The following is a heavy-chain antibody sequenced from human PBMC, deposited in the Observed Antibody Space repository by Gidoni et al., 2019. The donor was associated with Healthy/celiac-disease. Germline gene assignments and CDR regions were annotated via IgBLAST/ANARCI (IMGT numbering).Heavy chain of an antibody. J-gene: IGHJ4*02. D-gene: IGHD3-22*01. CDR3: ARGHYYDSSGGGDY. V-gene: IGHV3-30-3*01. Sequence: QVPLVESGGGVVQPGRSLRLSCAASGSTFSSYAMHWVRQAPGKGLEWVAVITYDGSNKYYADSVKGRFTISRDNSKNTLYLQMNSLRAEDTAVYYCARGHYYDSSGGGDYWGQGTLVTVSS. CDR2: ITYDGSNK. CDR1: GSTFSSYA.